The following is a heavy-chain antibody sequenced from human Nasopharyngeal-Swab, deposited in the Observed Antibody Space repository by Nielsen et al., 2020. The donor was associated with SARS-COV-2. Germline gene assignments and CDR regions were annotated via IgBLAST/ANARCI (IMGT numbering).Heavy chain of an antibody. D-gene: IGHD3-3*01. J-gene: IGHJ4*02. Sequence: ASVTVSCKASGYTFTSYYMHWVRQAPGQGLEWMGIINPSGGSTSYAQKFQGRVTMTRDTSTSTVYMELSSLRSEDTAVYYCARRSGQVALFDYWGQGTLVTVSS. CDR2: INPSGGST. V-gene: IGHV1-46*01. CDR1: GYTFTSYY. CDR3: ARRSGQVALFDY.